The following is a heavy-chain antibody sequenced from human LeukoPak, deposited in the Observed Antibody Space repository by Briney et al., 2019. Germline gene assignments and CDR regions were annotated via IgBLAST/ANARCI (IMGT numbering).Heavy chain of an antibody. CDR1: GFSFRSYW. V-gene: IGHV3-7*01. D-gene: IGHD6-6*01. Sequence: GGSLRLSCVASGFSFRSYWMSWVRQAPGKGLECVAKIKPDGSDKFYVDSVKGRFTISRDNAKNSLYLQMNSLRVEDTAVYYCTKGGSSSSYFWVNWGQGTLVTVPS. CDR2: IKPDGSDK. J-gene: IGHJ4*02. CDR3: TKGGSSSSYFWVN.